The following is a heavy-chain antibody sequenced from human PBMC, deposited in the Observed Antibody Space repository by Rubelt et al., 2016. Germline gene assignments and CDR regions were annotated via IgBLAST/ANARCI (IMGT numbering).Heavy chain of an antibody. V-gene: IGHV3-11*06. Sequence: GRFTISRDNAKNSLFLQMNSLRAEATAVYYCAKSGTSDFDYWGQGTLVTVSS. D-gene: IGHD2-8*02. CDR3: AKSGTSDFDY. J-gene: IGHJ4*02.